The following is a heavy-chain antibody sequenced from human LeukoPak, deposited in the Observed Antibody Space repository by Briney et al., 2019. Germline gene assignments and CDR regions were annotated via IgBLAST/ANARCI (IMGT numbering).Heavy chain of an antibody. CDR1: GYTFTGYY. J-gene: IGHJ6*04. CDR2: INPNSGGT. Sequence: GASVTVSCKASGYTFTGYYMHWVRQAPGQGLEWMGWINPNSGGTNYAQKFQGWVTMTRDTSISTAYMELSRLRSGDTAVYYCARDDDGMDVWGKGTTVTVSS. V-gene: IGHV1-2*04. CDR3: ARDDDGMDV.